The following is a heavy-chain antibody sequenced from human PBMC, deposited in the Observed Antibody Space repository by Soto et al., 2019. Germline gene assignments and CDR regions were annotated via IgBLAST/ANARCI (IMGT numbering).Heavy chain of an antibody. J-gene: IGHJ5*02. V-gene: IGHV5-10-1*01. D-gene: IGHD3-22*01. Sequence: GESLKISCKGSGYSFTSYWISWVRQMPGKGLEWMGRIDPSDSYTNYSPSFQGHVTISADKSISTAYLQWSSLKASDTAMYYCARRYYYDSSGYSNRYWFDPWGQGTLVTV. CDR1: GYSFTSYW. CDR3: ARRYYYDSSGYSNRYWFDP. CDR2: IDPSDSYT.